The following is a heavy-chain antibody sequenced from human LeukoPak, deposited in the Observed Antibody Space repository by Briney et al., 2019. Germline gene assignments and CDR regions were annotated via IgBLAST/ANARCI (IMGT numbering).Heavy chain of an antibody. CDR3: ASRASDAFDI. CDR2: ISYDGSNK. Sequence: PGGSLRLSCAASGFTFSSYAMHWVRQAPGKGLEWVAVISYDGSNKYYADSVKGRFTISRDNSKNTLYLQMNSLRAEDTAVYYCASRASDAFDIWGQGTMVTVSS. CDR1: GFTFSSYA. J-gene: IGHJ3*02. V-gene: IGHV3-30-3*01.